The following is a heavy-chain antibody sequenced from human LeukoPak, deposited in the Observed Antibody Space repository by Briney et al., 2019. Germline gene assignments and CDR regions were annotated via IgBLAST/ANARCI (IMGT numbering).Heavy chain of an antibody. CDR3: ARSRGGYSYGYGED. D-gene: IGHD5-18*01. J-gene: IGHJ4*02. CDR1: GYAFTSYG. CDR2: ISSNNANT. Sequence: GASVKVSCKTSGYAFTSYGISWVRQAPGQGLEWMGWISSNNANTNYAQKLQDRVTMTTETSTSTAYMELRSLRSDDTAVYYCARSRGGYSYGYGEDWGQGTLVTVSS. V-gene: IGHV1-18*01.